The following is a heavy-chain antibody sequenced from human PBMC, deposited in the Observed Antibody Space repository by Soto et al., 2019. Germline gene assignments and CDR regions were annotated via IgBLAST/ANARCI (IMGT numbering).Heavy chain of an antibody. Sequence: GGSLRLSCAASGFTFSNSAMSWVRQAPGKGLEWVSTISGSGASTFNADSMKGRFTISRDNSNNTLYLQMNSLRAEDTAVYYCAKDLAPYGPGSYYNVPDYWGQGTLVTV. J-gene: IGHJ4*02. CDR2: ISGSGAST. CDR1: GFTFSNSA. CDR3: AKDLAPYGPGSYYNVPDY. V-gene: IGHV3-23*01. D-gene: IGHD3-10*01.